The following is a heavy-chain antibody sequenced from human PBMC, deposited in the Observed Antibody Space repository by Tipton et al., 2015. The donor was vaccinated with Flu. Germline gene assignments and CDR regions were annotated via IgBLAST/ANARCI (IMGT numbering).Heavy chain of an antibody. CDR2: IYYSGST. J-gene: IGHJ4*02. CDR3: ATEYRGGGNRYYFDY. D-gene: IGHD4-23*01. Sequence: TLSLTCTVSGGSMSSYYWAWIRQPAGKGLEWIGYIYYSGSTNYNPSLKSRVTISVDTSKNQFSLKLSSVTAADTAVYYCATEYRGGGNRYYFDYWGQGTLVTVSS. CDR1: GGSMSSYY. V-gene: IGHV4-59*01.